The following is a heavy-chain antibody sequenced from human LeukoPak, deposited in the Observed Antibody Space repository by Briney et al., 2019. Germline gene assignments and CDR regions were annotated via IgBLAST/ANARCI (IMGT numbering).Heavy chain of an antibody. CDR1: GGSINSANYY. D-gene: IGHD1-26*01. Sequence: SETLSLTCTVSGGSINSANYYWGWIRQPPGKGLEWIGSIYYSGSAYYSSSLKSRVTILVDTSKNQFSLKLSSVTAADTAVYYCARGGGRYPYYYYYYYMDVWGKGTTVTVSS. CDR3: ARGGGRYPYYYYYYYMDV. J-gene: IGHJ6*03. V-gene: IGHV4-39*07. CDR2: IYYSGSA.